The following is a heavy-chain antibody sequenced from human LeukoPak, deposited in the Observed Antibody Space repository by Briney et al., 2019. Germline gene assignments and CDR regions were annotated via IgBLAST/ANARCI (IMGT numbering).Heavy chain of an antibody. D-gene: IGHD5-24*01. CDR2: INPNSGGT. V-gene: IGHV1-2*04. CDR1: GYTFTSYY. J-gene: IGHJ6*02. CDR3: ARAGMATMPGNYYYGMDV. Sequence: ASVKVSCKASGYTFTSYYMHWVRQAPGQGLEWMGWINPNSGGTNYAQKFQGWVTMTRDTSISTAYMELSRLRSDDTAVYYCARAGMATMPGNYYYGMDVWGQGTTVTVSS.